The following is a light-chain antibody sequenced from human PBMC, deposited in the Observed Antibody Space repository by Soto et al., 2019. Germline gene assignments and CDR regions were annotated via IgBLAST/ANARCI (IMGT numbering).Light chain of an antibody. Sequence: QSVLTQSPSASGTPGQRVTISCSGSSSNIGSYIVNWYQHLPGMAPKLLIDNDNHRPSGVADRFSGSMSGTSASLAISGLESEDDAAYYFATWDDSLNGVLFGGGTKLTVL. CDR3: ATWDDSLNGVL. CDR1: SSNIGSYI. J-gene: IGLJ2*01. CDR2: NDN. V-gene: IGLV1-44*01.